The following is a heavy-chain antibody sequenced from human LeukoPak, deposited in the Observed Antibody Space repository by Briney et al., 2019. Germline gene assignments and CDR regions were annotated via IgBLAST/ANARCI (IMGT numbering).Heavy chain of an antibody. D-gene: IGHD1-26*01. J-gene: IGHJ6*03. CDR2: ITSTSSYI. CDR1: GFTFSSYE. CDR3: ARDPYSGNYGDYYYYYMDV. Sequence: PGGFLRLSCAASGFTFSSYEMNWVRQAPGKGLEWVSSITSTSSYIYYADSVKGRFTISRDNAKNSLYLLMNSLRAEDTAVYYCARDPYSGNYGDYYYYYMDVWGKGTTVTIFS. V-gene: IGHV3-21*01.